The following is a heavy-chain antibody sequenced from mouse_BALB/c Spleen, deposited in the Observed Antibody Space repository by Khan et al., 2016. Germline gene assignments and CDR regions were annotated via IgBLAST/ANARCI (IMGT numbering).Heavy chain of an antibody. Sequence: QVQLKQSGPELKKPGETVKISCKASGYTFTNYGMNWVKQATGKGLKWMGWINTNTGETTYAEEFKGRFAFSLETSASTAYLQINNLKNEDTATYCCARNYYRYDGFAYWGQGTLVTVSA. CDR2: INTNTGET. CDR3: ARNYYRYDGFAY. D-gene: IGHD2-14*01. J-gene: IGHJ3*01. CDR1: GYTFTNYG. V-gene: IGHV9-3*02.